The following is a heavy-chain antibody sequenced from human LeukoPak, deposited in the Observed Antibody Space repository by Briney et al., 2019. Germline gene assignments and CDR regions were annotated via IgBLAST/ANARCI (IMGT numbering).Heavy chain of an antibody. Sequence: PSETLTLTCTVSGGSISSYYWSWIRQPPGKGLEYIGYIYYSGSTNYNPSLKSRVTISVDTSKNQFSLKLSSVTAADTAVYYCARTEESGYSYGYFGYYYYMDVWGKGTTVTVSS. D-gene: IGHD5-18*01. CDR2: IYYSGST. V-gene: IGHV4-59*01. J-gene: IGHJ6*03. CDR1: GGSISSYY. CDR3: ARTEESGYSYGYFGYYYYMDV.